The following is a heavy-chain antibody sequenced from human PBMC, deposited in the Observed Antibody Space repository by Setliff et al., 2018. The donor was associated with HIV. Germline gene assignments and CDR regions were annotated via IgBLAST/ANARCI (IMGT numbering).Heavy chain of an antibody. Sequence: PGWSLRLSCAASGFTFSSYSMNWVRQAPGKGLEWVSYISSSSSTIYYADSVKGRFTISRDNAKNSLYLQMNSLRAEDTAVYYCARPNITMVRGVIYYGMDVWGQGTTVTVSS. D-gene: IGHD3-10*01. J-gene: IGHJ6*02. CDR3: ARPNITMVRGVIYYGMDV. CDR2: ISSSSSTI. CDR1: GFTFSSYS. V-gene: IGHV3-48*04.